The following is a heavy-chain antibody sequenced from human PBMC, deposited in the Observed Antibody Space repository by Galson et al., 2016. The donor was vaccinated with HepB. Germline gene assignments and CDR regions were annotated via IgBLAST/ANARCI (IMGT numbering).Heavy chain of an antibody. V-gene: IGHV3-23*01. D-gene: IGHD3-16*01. CDR2: ISVASDKT. Sequence: SLRLSCAASGLTFINYVMGWVRQAPGKGLEWVSGISVASDKTHDADSVKGRFTISRDNSKSTLYLQMSSLRTEDTAVYYCVQVGDATASWGQGTLVTVSS. J-gene: IGHJ4*02. CDR3: VQVGDATAS. CDR1: GLTFINYV.